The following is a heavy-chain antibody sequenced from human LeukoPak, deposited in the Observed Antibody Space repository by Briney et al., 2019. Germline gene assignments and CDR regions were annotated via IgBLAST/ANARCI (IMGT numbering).Heavy chain of an antibody. CDR3: ARVGLVRGAYYFDY. CDR1: GGSISGYY. D-gene: IGHD3-10*01. CDR2: IYYSGST. Sequence: SETLSLTCTVSGGSISGYYWSWIRQPPGKGLEWIGYIYYSGSTNYNPSLKSRVTISVDTSKNQFSLKLSSVTAADTAVYYCARVGLVRGAYYFDYWGQGTLVTVSS. J-gene: IGHJ4*02. V-gene: IGHV4-59*01.